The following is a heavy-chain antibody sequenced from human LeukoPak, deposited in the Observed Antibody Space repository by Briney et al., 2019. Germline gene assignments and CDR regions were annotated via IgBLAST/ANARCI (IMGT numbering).Heavy chain of an antibody. J-gene: IGHJ5*02. CDR3: ARDKIRTWWPKPRHNWFDP. CDR1: GGTFSSYA. D-gene: IGHD2-15*01. Sequence: SVKVSFKASGGTFSSYAISWVRQAPGQGLEWMGGIIPILGTANYAQKFQGRVTITADESTSTAYMELSSLRSEDTAVYYCARDKIRTWWPKPRHNWFDPWGQGTLVTVSS. CDR2: IIPILGTA. V-gene: IGHV1-69*13.